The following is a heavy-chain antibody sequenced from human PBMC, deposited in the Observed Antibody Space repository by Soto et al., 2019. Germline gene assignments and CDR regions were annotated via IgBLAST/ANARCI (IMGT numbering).Heavy chain of an antibody. J-gene: IGHJ4*02. Sequence: ASVKVSCKASGGTFSSYAISWVRQAPGQGLEWMGGIIPIFGTANYAQKFQGRVTITADESTSTAYMELSSLRSEDTAVYYCATEGFKDYYDSSGYYYSFDYWGQGTLVTVSS. CDR1: GGTFSSYA. V-gene: IGHV1-69*13. D-gene: IGHD3-22*01. CDR2: IIPIFGTA. CDR3: ATEGFKDYYDSSGYYYSFDY.